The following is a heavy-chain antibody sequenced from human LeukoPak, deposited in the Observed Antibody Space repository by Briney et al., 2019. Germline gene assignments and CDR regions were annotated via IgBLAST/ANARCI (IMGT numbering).Heavy chain of an antibody. D-gene: IGHD1-26*01. J-gene: IGHJ4*02. CDR1: GFTFSSYG. CDR3: AKEGGAATLFDY. CDR2: ISYDGSNK. V-gene: IGHV3-30*19. Sequence: PGGSLRLSCAASGFTFSSYGMHWVRQAPGKGLEWVAVISYDGSNKYYADSVKGRFTISRDNSKNTLYLQMNSLRAEDTAVYYCAKEGGAATLFDYWGQGTLVTVSS.